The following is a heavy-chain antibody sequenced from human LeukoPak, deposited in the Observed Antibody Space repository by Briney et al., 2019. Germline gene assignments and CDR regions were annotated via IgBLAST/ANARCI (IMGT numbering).Heavy chain of an antibody. CDR3: ARDFKGGSYPEDDAFDI. V-gene: IGHV1-18*01. CDR1: GYTFTSYG. CDR2: ISAYNGNT. J-gene: IGHJ3*02. Sequence: ASVKVSCKASGYTFTSYGISWVRQAPGQGLEWMGWISAYNGNTNYAQKLQGRVTMTTDTSTSTAYMELSSLRSEDTAVYYCARDFKGGSYPEDDAFDIWGQGTMVTVSS. D-gene: IGHD1-26*01.